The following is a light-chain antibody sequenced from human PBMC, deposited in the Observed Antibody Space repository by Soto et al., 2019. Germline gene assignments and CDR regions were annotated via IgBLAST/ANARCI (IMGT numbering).Light chain of an antibody. CDR1: SSDVGVYNY. V-gene: IGLV2-11*01. CDR2: DVS. J-gene: IGLJ1*01. CDR3: CSYAGSYTFV. Sequence: QSALTQPRSVSGSPGQSVTISCTGTSSDVGVYNYVSWYQQYPGKAPKIMIYDVSKRPSGVPDRFSGSKSDNTASLIISGLQAEDEADYYCCSYAGSYTFVFGIGTKVTVL.